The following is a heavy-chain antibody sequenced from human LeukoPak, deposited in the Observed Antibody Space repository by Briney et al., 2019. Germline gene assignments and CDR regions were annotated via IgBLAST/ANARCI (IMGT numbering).Heavy chain of an antibody. D-gene: IGHD6-19*01. CDR3: ARVAVAGTGDY. Sequence: GASVKVSCKASGGTFSSYAISWVRQAPGQGLEWMGRIIPILGIANYAQKFQGRVTITADKSTSTAYMELSSLRSEDTAVYYCARVAVAGTGDYWGQGTLVTVSS. CDR1: GGTFSSYA. CDR2: IIPILGIA. V-gene: IGHV1-69*04. J-gene: IGHJ4*02.